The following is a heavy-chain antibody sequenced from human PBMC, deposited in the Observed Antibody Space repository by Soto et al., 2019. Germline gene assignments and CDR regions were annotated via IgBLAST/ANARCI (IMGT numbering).Heavy chain of an antibody. V-gene: IGHV3-9*01. CDR2: ISWNSGSI. D-gene: IGHD4-17*01. Sequence: GGSLRLSCAASGFTFDDYAMHWVRQAPGKGLEWVSGISWNSGSIGYADSVKGRFTISRDNAENPLYLQMNSLRAEDTALYYCAKAPDYGDYLYYFDYWGQGTLVTVSS. J-gene: IGHJ4*02. CDR3: AKAPDYGDYLYYFDY. CDR1: GFTFDDYA.